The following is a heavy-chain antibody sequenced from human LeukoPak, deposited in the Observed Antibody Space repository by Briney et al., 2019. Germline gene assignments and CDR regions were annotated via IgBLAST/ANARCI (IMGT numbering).Heavy chain of an antibody. CDR1: GYTFASYG. Sequence: ASVKVSCKASGYTFASYGISWVRQAPEQGLEWMGWISAYNDNTKYAQNLQGRVTLTTDTSTSTAYMELRSLTSDDTALYYCARGTARITTPGGPDYWGQGTLVTVSS. J-gene: IGHJ4*02. V-gene: IGHV1-18*01. CDR3: ARGTARITTPGGPDY. CDR2: ISAYNDNT. D-gene: IGHD6-13*01.